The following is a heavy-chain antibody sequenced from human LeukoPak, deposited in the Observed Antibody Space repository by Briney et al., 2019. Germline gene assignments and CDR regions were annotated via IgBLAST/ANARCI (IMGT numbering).Heavy chain of an antibody. CDR1: GYSFTSYW. J-gene: IGHJ5*02. Sequence: GESLKISCKGSGYSFTSYWIGWVRQMPGQGLEWMGIIYPGDSDTSYRPSFQGQVTISADKSISTAYLQWSSLKASDTAMYYCARFSLYCSSTSCYNAWFDPWGQGTLVTISS. V-gene: IGHV5-51*01. CDR2: IYPGDSDT. CDR3: ARFSLYCSSTSCYNAWFDP. D-gene: IGHD2-2*02.